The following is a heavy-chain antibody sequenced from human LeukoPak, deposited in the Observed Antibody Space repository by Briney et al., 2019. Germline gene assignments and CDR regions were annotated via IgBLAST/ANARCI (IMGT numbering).Heavy chain of an antibody. CDR2: INPNSGGT. CDR1: GYTFTVYY. V-gene: IGHV1-2*02. J-gene: IGHJ4*02. Sequence: ASVKVSFKASGYTFTVYYMHWVRQAPGQGLEWMGWINPNSGGTNYAQKFQGRVTMTRDTSISTAYMELSRLRSDDTAVYYCAREEGMRGYDFWSGEPDDYWGQGTLVTVSS. D-gene: IGHD3-3*01. CDR3: AREEGMRGYDFWSGEPDDY.